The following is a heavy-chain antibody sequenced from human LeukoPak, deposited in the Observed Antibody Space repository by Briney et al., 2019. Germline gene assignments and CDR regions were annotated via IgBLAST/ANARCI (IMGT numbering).Heavy chain of an antibody. CDR1: GFTFSRHL. V-gene: IGHV3-74*01. CDR2: INSDGSST. CDR3: TSDTVDTAVGIDY. J-gene: IGHJ4*02. Sequence: GGSLILSCAASGFTFSRHLMHWVRQAPGKGLVWVSRINSDGSSTAYADSVKGRFTISRDNAKNTLYLQMNSLRAEDTAIYYCTSDTVDTAVGIDYWGQGTLVTVSS. D-gene: IGHD5-18*01.